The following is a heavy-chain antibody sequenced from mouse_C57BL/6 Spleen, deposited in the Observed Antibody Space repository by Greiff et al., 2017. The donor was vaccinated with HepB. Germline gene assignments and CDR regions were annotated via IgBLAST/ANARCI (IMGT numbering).Heavy chain of an antibody. Sequence: QVQLQQSGAELMKPGASVKLSCKATGYTFTGYWIEWVKQRPGHGLEWIGEILPGSGSTNYNEKFKGKATFTADTSSNTAYMQLSSLTTENSAIYYGTRRGFFYYYGSSPYYFDYWGQGTTLTVSS. D-gene: IGHD1-1*01. CDR2: ILPGSGST. V-gene: IGHV1-9*01. CDR3: TRRGFFYYYGSSPYYFDY. CDR1: GYTFTGYW. J-gene: IGHJ2*01.